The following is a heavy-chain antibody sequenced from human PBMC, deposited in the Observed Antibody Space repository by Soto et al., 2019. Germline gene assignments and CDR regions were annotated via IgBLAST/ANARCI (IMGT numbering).Heavy chain of an antibody. Sequence: PGVSLRLSCAASGFTFSSYAMSWVRQAPGKGLEWVSAISGSGGSTYYADSVKGRFTISRDNSKNTLYLQMNSLRAEDTAVYYCAKISGYEILTGYYTLGAFDIWGQGTMVTVSS. CDR2: ISGSGGST. CDR1: GFTFSSYA. V-gene: IGHV3-23*01. CDR3: AKISGYEILTGYYTLGAFDI. J-gene: IGHJ3*02. D-gene: IGHD3-9*01.